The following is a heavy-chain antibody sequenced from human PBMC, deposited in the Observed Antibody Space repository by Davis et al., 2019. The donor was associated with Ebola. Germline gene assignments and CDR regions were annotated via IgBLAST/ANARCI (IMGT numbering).Heavy chain of an antibody. CDR1: GGSISSYY. D-gene: IGHD3-10*01. Sequence: PGGSLRLSCTVSGGSISSYYWSWIRQPPGKGLEWIGYIYYSGSTNYNPSLKSRVTISVDTSKNQFSLKLSSVTAADTAVYYCARRASGPGLDYYYYYYMDVWGKGTTVTVSS. CDR3: ARRASGPGLDYYYYYYMDV. V-gene: IGHV4-59*01. J-gene: IGHJ6*03. CDR2: IYYSGST.